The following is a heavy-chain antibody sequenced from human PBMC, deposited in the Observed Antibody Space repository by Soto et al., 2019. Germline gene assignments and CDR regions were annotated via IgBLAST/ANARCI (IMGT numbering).Heavy chain of an antibody. CDR2: IKQDGSEK. Sequence: LRLSCAASGFTFSSYWMSWVRQAPGKGLEWVANIKQDGSEKYYVDSVKGRFTISRDNAKNSLYLQMNSLRAEDTAVYYCARGGPKIYCGGDCYTFDYWGQGTLVTVSS. D-gene: IGHD2-21*02. V-gene: IGHV3-7*01. J-gene: IGHJ4*02. CDR1: GFTFSSYW. CDR3: ARGGPKIYCGGDCYTFDY.